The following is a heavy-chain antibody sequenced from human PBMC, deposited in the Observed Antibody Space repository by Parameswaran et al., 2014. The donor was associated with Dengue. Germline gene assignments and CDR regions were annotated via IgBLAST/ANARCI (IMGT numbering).Heavy chain of an antibody. V-gene: IGHV3-23*01. Sequence: WIRQPPGKGLEWVSAISGSGGSTYYADSVKGRFTISRDNSKNTLYLQMNSLRAEDTAVYYCAKDETPHTPNSYGFDYWGQGTLVTVSS. CDR3: AKDETPHTPNSYGFDY. D-gene: IGHD5-18*01. J-gene: IGHJ4*02. CDR2: ISGSGGST.